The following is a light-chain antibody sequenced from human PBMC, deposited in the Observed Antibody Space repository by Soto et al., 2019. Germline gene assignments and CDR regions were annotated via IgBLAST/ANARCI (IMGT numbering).Light chain of an antibody. CDR1: SSDVGGYNY. J-gene: IGLJ1*01. Sequence: QSVLTQPASVSGSPGQLITISCTGTSSDVGGYNYVSWYQQHPGKAPKLMIYDVSNRPSGVSNRFSGSKSGNTASLTISGLQAEDEADYYCSSYTSSSTPFCVFGTGTKVTVL. V-gene: IGLV2-14*01. CDR2: DVS. CDR3: SSYTSSSTPFCV.